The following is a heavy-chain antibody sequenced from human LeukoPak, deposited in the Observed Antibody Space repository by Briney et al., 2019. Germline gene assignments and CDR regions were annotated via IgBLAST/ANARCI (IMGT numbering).Heavy chain of an antibody. CDR2: ISYDGSNK. D-gene: IGHD6-13*01. J-gene: IGHJ4*02. V-gene: IGHV3-30*18. CDR1: GFTFSNYP. CDR3: AKKEQLVR. Sequence: GGSLRLSCAGSGFTFSNYPMHWVRQAPGKGLEWVAVISYDGSNKYYADSVKGRFTISRDNSKNTLYLQMNSLRAEDTAVYYCAKKEQLVRWGQGTLVTVSS.